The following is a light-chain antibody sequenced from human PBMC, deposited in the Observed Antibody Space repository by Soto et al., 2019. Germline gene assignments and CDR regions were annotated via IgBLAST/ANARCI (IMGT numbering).Light chain of an antibody. CDR2: GAS. Sequence: EIVLTQSPATLSLSPEERATLSCRASQSISSSYLAWYQQKPGQAPRLLIYGASSRATGIPDRFSGSGSGTDFTLTINRVAPEDFAVYFCQQYVSLPITLGQGTRLEIK. CDR1: QSISSSY. CDR3: QQYVSLPIT. V-gene: IGKV3-20*01. J-gene: IGKJ5*01.